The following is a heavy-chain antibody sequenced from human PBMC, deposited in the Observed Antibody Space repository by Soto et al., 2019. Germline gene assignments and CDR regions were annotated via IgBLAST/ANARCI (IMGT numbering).Heavy chain of an antibody. Sequence: QVQLVESGGGVVQPGRSLRLSCAASGFTFSSYAMHWVRQAPGKGLEWVAVISYDGSNKYYADSVKGRFTISRDNSKNTLYLQMNSLRAEDTAVYYCARSIAVAGRALTDYWGQGTLVTVSS. CDR3: ARSIAVAGRALTDY. J-gene: IGHJ4*02. D-gene: IGHD6-19*01. CDR2: ISYDGSNK. V-gene: IGHV3-30-3*01. CDR1: GFTFSSYA.